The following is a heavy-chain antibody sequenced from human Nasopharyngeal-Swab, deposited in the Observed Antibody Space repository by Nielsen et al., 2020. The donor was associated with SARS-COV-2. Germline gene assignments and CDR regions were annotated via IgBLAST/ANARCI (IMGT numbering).Heavy chain of an antibody. V-gene: IGHV3-74*01. Sequence: GESLKIYCTASGFTFSSYWMHWVRQAPGKGLVWVSRIHIDGSSTSYGDSVKGRFTISRDDARNTLYLQMNSLRTEDTAVYYCARVLDYYDSSGYDAWDVFALWGQGTMVTVSS. D-gene: IGHD3-22*01. CDR2: IHIDGSST. J-gene: IGHJ3*01. CDR1: GFTFSSYW. CDR3: ARVLDYYDSSGYDAWDVFAL.